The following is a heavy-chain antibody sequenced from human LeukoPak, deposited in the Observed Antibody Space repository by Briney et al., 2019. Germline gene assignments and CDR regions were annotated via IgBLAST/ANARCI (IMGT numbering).Heavy chain of an antibody. CDR2: ISWNSGSI. V-gene: IGHV3-9*01. CDR3: ASPYDIFTGAPEAFDI. D-gene: IGHD3-9*01. CDR1: GFTFDDYA. J-gene: IGHJ3*02. Sequence: GGSLRLSCAASGFTFDDYAMHWVRQAPGKGLEWVSGISWNSGSIGYADSVKGRFTISRDNAKNSLYLQMNSLRAEDTALYYCASPYDIFTGAPEAFDIWGQGTMVTVSS.